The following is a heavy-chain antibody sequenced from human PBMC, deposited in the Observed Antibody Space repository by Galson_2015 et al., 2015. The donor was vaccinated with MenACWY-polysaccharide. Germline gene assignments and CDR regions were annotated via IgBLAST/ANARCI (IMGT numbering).Heavy chain of an antibody. J-gene: IGHJ4*02. CDR2: MNPNSGNT. CDR3: ARSLTTGTLRLYY. D-gene: IGHD1-1*01. Sequence: SVKVSCKASGYTFTSYNINWVRQATGQGLEWMGWMNPNSGNTGYAQKFQGRVTMTRDTSISTAYMELSSLRSEDTAVYYCARSLTTGTLRLYYWGQGTLVTVSS. V-gene: IGHV1-8*01. CDR1: GYTFTSYN.